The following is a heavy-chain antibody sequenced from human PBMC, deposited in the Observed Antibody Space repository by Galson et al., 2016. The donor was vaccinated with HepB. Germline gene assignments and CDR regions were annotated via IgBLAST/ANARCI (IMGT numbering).Heavy chain of an antibody. Sequence: CAISGDSVSSNSAAGNWIRQSPSRGLEWLGRTYYRSKWYNDYAVSVKSRITINPNTSKNQFSLQLNSVTPEDTAVYYCARGPRAYFDFWGQGTLVTVSS. V-gene: IGHV6-1*01. CDR2: TYYRSKWYN. J-gene: IGHJ4*02. CDR3: ARGPRAYFDF. CDR1: GDSVSSNSAA.